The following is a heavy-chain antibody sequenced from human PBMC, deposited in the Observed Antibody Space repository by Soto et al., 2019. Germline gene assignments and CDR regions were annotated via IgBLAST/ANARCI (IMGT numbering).Heavy chain of an antibody. D-gene: IGHD4-17*01. CDR2: IDPSDSYT. J-gene: IGHJ6*02. V-gene: IGHV5-10-1*01. CDR3: ARLYGGNSGMDV. CDR1: GYSFTSYW. Sequence: EVQLVQSGAEVKEPGESLRISCKGSGYSFTSYWVTWVRQMPGKGLEWMGRIDPSDSYTNYNPPFQGHVTISVDKSISTAYLQWSSLKASDTAMYYCARLYGGNSGMDVWGQGTTVTVSS.